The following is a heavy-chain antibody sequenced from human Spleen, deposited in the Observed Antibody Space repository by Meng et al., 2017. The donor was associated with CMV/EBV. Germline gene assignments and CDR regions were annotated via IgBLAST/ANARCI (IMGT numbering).Heavy chain of an antibody. V-gene: IGHV4-39*07. J-gene: IGHJ6*02. CDR3: ARDLYDFWSGANYYYYYGMDV. CDR2: IYYRGIT. CDR1: GDTVSSSSYY. D-gene: IGHD3-3*01. Sequence: SETLSLTCTVSGDTVSSSSYYWGWIRQPPGKGLEWIGSIYYRGITYYNPSLTSRVTISIDTSKNQFSLELTSVTAADTAVYYCARDLYDFWSGANYYYYYGMDVWGQGTTVTVSS.